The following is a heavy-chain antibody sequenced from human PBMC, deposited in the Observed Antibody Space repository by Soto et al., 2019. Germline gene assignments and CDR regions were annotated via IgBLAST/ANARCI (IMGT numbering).Heavy chain of an antibody. D-gene: IGHD6-13*01. Sequence: EVQLLESGGGLVQPGGSLRLSCAASGFTFSIYAMSWVRQAPGKGLEWVSAISGSGTSTYYADSVKGRFTISRDNSKNLLNLQMNSLEVEDTAVYFCAKDEGEYSSNFDYWGQGTLVSVSS. CDR2: ISGSGTST. CDR3: AKDEGEYSSNFDY. CDR1: GFTFSIYA. J-gene: IGHJ4*02. V-gene: IGHV3-23*01.